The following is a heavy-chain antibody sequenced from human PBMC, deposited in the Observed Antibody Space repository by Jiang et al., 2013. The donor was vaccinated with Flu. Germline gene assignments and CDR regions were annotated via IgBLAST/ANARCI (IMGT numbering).Heavy chain of an antibody. Sequence: GYTFTSYDINWVRQATGQGLEWMGWMNPNSGNTGYAQKFQGRVTMTRNTSISTAYMELSSLRSEDTAVYYCARAVVVAATFAPWGQGTLVTVSS. CDR3: ARAVVVAATFAP. J-gene: IGHJ5*02. V-gene: IGHV1-8*01. D-gene: IGHD2-15*01. CDR1: GYTFTSYD. CDR2: MNPNSGNT.